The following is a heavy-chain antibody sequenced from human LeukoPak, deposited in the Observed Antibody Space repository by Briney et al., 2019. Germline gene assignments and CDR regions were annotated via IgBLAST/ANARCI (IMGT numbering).Heavy chain of an antibody. D-gene: IGHD1-26*01. CDR2: ISSSSSYI. J-gene: IGHJ4*02. CDR1: GFTFSSYM. V-gene: IGHV3-21*01. CDR3: ARGEHSGSYHIDY. Sequence: GGSLRLSCAASGFTFSSYMMNWVRQAPGKGLEWVSSISSSSSYIYYADSVKGRFTISRDNAKNSLYLQMNSLRAEDTAVYYCARGEHSGSYHIDYWGQGTLVTVSS.